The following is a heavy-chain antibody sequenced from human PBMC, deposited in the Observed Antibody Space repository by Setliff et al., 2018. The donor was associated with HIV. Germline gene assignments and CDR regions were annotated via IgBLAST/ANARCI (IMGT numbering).Heavy chain of an antibody. CDR2: VYQNGLT. J-gene: IGHJ3*01. D-gene: IGHD3-22*01. Sequence: SETLSLTCAVSGASDISYIWWSWVRQPPGKGLEWIGEVYQNGLTNYSPSLKSRVSMSLDKSKNQFSLRMTSVTAADTAVYYCVRAGDYYDSTGARAGFDFWGQGTRVTVSS. CDR1: GASDISYIW. CDR3: VRAGDYYDSTGARAGFDF. V-gene: IGHV4-4*02.